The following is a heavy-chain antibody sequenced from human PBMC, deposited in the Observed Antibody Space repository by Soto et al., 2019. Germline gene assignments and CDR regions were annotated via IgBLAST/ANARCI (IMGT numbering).Heavy chain of an antibody. V-gene: IGHV3-7*01. J-gene: IGHJ4*01. CDR2: IKQDGSEK. Sequence: EVQLVESGGGLVQPGGSLRLSCAASGFTFSSYWMSWVRQAPGKGLEWVANIKQDGSEKYYVDSVKGRFTISRDNAKNSLYLRMNSLRAEDTAVYYCARDYGRFYYYRSGRSLDYWGQGTLVTVSS. CDR1: GFTFSSYW. D-gene: IGHD3-10*01. CDR3: ARDYGRFYYYRSGRSLDY.